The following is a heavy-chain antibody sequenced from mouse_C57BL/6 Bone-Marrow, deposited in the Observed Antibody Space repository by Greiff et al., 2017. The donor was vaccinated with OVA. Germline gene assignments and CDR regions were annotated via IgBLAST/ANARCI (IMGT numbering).Heavy chain of an antibody. V-gene: IGHV1-18*01. CDR2: INPNNGGT. Sequence: VQLQQSGPELVKPGASVKIPCKASGYTFTDYNMDWVKQSHGKSLEWIGDINPNNGGTIYNQKFKGKATLTVDKSSSTAYVELRSLTSEDTAVDYCARESWEGDCYFDVWGTGTTVTVSS. J-gene: IGHJ1*03. CDR1: GYTFTDYN. CDR3: ARESWEGDCYFDV. D-gene: IGHD4-1*01.